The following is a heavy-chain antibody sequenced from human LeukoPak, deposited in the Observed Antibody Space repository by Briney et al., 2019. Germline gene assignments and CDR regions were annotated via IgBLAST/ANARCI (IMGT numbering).Heavy chain of an antibody. CDR3: ARLRSSGWKFDY. CDR1: GFTFSSYA. D-gene: IGHD6-19*01. CDR2: ISYDGSNK. V-gene: IGHV3-30*04. Sequence: GGSLRLSCAASGFTFSSYAMHWVRQAPGKGLEWVAVISYDGSNKYYADSVKGRFTISRDNSKNTLYLQMNSLRAEDTAVYYCARLRSSGWKFDYWAQETLVTVP. J-gene: IGHJ4*02.